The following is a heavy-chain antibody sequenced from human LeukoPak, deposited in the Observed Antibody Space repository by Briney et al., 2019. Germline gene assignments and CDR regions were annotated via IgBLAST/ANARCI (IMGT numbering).Heavy chain of an antibody. Sequence: SGPTLVKPTQTLTLTCTFSGFSLSTSGVGVGWIRQPPGKALEWLALIYWDDDKRYSPSLESRLTITKDTSKNQVVLTMTNMDPVDTATYYCARGRFGELYLDYWGRGTLVTVSS. D-gene: IGHD3-10*01. J-gene: IGHJ4*02. V-gene: IGHV2-5*02. CDR1: GFSLSTSGVG. CDR3: ARGRFGELYLDY. CDR2: IYWDDDK.